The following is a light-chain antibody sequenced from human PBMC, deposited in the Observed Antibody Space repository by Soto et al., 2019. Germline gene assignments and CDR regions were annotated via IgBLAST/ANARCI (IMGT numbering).Light chain of an antibody. J-gene: IGKJ5*01. CDR1: ESLLHSNGNTY. Sequence: VVLTQSPLSTRVKIGQPASFSCRSSESLLHSNGNTYPSWLHQRPGQPPRLLIYQVSKRFSGVPDRFRGSGAGTNFTLTISRVEAEDFAVYYCHQYCRSPITVGQGTRLESK. V-gene: IGKV2-24*01. CDR2: QVS. CDR3: HQYCRSPIT.